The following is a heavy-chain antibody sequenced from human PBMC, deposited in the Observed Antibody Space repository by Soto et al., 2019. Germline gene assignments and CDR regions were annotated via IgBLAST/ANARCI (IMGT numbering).Heavy chain of an antibody. Sequence: SVKVSCKASGGTFSSYAISWVRQAPGQVLEWMGVIIPIFGTASYAQKFQGRVTITADKSTSTAYMELSSLRSEDTAVYYCASFSPVRKLWSGYYANHYYYYGMDGWGQGTTVTVSS. CDR3: ASFSPVRKLWSGYYANHYYYYGMDG. CDR2: IIPIFGTA. D-gene: IGHD3-3*01. J-gene: IGHJ6*02. CDR1: GGTFSSYA. V-gene: IGHV1-69*06.